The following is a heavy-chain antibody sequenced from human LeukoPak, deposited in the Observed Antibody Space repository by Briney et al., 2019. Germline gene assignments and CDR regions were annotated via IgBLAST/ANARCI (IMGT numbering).Heavy chain of an antibody. CDR3: ARSFPYYYDSSGTPDANWFDP. V-gene: IGHV1-69*13. D-gene: IGHD3-22*01. Sequence: ASVKVSCKASGGTFSSYAISWVRQAPGQGLEWMGGIIPIFGTANYAQKFQGRVTITADESTSTAYMELSSLRPEDTAVYYCARSFPYYYDSSGTPDANWFDPWGQGTLVTVSS. J-gene: IGHJ5*02. CDR2: IIPIFGTA. CDR1: GGTFSSYA.